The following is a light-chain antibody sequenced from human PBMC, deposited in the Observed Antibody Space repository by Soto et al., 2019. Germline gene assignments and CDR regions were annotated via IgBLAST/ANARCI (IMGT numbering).Light chain of an antibody. CDR1: QSVSSY. J-gene: IGKJ5*01. CDR2: DAS. CDR3: QQRSNWPST. Sequence: EIVLTQSPATPALSPGEKDTPSCRASQSVSSYLAWYQQKPGQAPRLLIYDASNRATGIPARFSGSGSGTDFTLTISSLEPEDFAVYYCQQRSNWPSTFGQGTRLEIK. V-gene: IGKV3-11*01.